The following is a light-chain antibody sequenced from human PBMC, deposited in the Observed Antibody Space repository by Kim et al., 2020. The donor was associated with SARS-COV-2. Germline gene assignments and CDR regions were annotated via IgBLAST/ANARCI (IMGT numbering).Light chain of an antibody. Sequence: QSALTQPASVSGSPGQSITISCTGTSGDIGSYDLVSWYQQHPGKAPKLMIYEATTRPSGISNRFSGSKSGNTASLTISGLQAEDEADYYCCSYAGSTTNYVFGTGTKVTVL. CDR3: CSYAGSTTNYV. CDR1: SGDIGSYDL. V-gene: IGLV2-23*01. CDR2: EAT. J-gene: IGLJ1*01.